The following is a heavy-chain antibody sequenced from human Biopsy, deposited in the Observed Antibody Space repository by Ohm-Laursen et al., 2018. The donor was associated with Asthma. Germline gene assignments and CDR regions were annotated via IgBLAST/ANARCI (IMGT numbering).Heavy chain of an antibody. D-gene: IGHD4-11*01. CDR2: ITGSDGFT. CDR1: GFTFSNYV. V-gene: IGHV3-23*01. CDR3: ARDGPELPTELDY. Sequence: SLRLSCSASGFTFSNYVMSWVRQAPGKGLEWVSSITGSDGFTYYADSVKGRFTISRDKSDNTLYLQMNSLRAEDTAVYYCARDGPELPTELDYWGPGTLVTVSS. J-gene: IGHJ4*02.